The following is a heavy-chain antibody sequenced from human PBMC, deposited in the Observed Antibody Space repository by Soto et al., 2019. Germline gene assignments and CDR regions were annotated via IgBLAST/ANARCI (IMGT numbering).Heavy chain of an antibody. CDR3: ARHRDYVWGSYRYDAFDI. V-gene: IGHV4-59*08. D-gene: IGHD3-16*02. CDR2: IYYSGST. CDR1: GGSISSYY. J-gene: IGHJ3*02. Sequence: QVQLQESGPGLVKPSETLSLTCTVSGGSISSYYWSWIRQPPGKGLEWIGYIYYSGSTNYNPSLKSRVTISVDTSKNQFSLKLSSVTAADTAVYYCARHRDYVWGSYRYDAFDIWGQGTMVTVSS.